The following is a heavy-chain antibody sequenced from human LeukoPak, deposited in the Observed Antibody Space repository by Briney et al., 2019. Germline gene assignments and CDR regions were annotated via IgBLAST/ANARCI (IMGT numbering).Heavy chain of an antibody. CDR1: GGSISSYY. CDR3: ASQTSGTYFDY. CDR2: IYYSEST. V-gene: IGHV4-39*01. J-gene: IGHJ4*02. D-gene: IGHD1-1*01. Sequence: PSETLSLTCTVSGGSISSYYWSWIRQPPGKGLEWIGSIYYSESTYYNPSLKSRVTISVDTSKNQFSLKLSSVTAADTAVYYCASQTSGTYFDYWGQGTLVTVSS.